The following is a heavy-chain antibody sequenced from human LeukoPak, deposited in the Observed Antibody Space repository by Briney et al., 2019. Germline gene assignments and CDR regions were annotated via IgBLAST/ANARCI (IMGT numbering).Heavy chain of an antibody. J-gene: IGHJ1*01. V-gene: IGHV1-69*13. CDR3: ARDVYCSSTSCYPTTT. CDR1: GGTFSSYA. CDR2: IIPIFDTA. Sequence: SVKVSCKASGGTFSSYAISWVRQAPGQGLEWMGGIIPIFDTANYAQKFQGRVTITADESTSTAYMELSSLRSEDTAVYYCARDVYCSSTSCYPTTTWGQGTLVTVSS. D-gene: IGHD2-2*01.